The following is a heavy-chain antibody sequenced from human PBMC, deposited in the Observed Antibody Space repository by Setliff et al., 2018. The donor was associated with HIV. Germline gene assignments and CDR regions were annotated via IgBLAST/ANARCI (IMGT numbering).Heavy chain of an antibody. D-gene: IGHD4-17*01. Sequence: TSETLSLTCAFYGASFTDYYWNWIRQPPGKGLEWIGEVHHTGHINYNPSFKSRVTMSLDMSTNQFSLKMASMTAADSAVYYCARFDVTPMTTRDYWGQGTQVTVTS. J-gene: IGHJ4*02. CDR1: GASFTDYY. CDR2: VHHTGHI. V-gene: IGHV4-34*01. CDR3: ARFDVTPMTTRDY.